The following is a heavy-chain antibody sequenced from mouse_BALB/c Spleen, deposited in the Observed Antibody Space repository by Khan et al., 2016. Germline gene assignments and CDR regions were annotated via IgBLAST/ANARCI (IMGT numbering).Heavy chain of an antibody. V-gene: IGHV1-9*01. J-gene: IGHJ1*01. D-gene: IGHD2-12*01. Sequence: QVQLQQSGAELMQPGASVKISCKATGYTFSNYWIEWVKQRPGHGLEWIGEILPGSDSSNYDENFKGKATFTADTSSNTAYMHFSSLTSEDSAVYYCVCRGDSDTRCIDGWDAGTTVTVSS. CDR1: GYTFSNYW. CDR3: VCRGDSDTRCIDG. CDR2: ILPGSDSS.